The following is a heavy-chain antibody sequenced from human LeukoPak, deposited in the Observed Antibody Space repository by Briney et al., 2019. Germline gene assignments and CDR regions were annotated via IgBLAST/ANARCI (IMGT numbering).Heavy chain of an antibody. CDR3: ARFYSSGWYPRGSSTFDY. D-gene: IGHD6-19*01. CDR1: GYTFTSYD. Sequence: ASVKVSCKASGYTFTSYDINWVRQATGQGLEWMGWVNPNSGNTGYAQKFQGRVTMTRNTSISTAYMELSSLRSDDTAVYYCARFYSSGWYPRGSSTFDYWGQGTLVTVSS. V-gene: IGHV1-8*01. CDR2: VNPNSGNT. J-gene: IGHJ4*02.